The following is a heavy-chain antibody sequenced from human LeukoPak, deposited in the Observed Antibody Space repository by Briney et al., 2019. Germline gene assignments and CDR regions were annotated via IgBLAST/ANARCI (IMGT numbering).Heavy chain of an antibody. J-gene: IGHJ4*02. V-gene: IGHV3-30-3*01. CDR1: GFTFSTYA. D-gene: IGHD3-10*01. Sequence: GGSLRLSCAASGFTFSTYAMRWVRQAPGKGREWVAVISYDGSNKYYADSVKGRFTISRDNSKNTLYLQMNSWRAEDTAVYYCARTAYGSGSLDYWGQGTLVTVSS. CDR3: ARTAYGSGSLDY. CDR2: ISYDGSNK.